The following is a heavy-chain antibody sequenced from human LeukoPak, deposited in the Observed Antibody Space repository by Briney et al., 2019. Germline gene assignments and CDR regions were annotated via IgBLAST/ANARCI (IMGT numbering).Heavy chain of an antibody. CDR2: IYYSGST. CDR1: SGSFRTYY. CDR3: ARTEESGYSYRYFGYYYYMDV. Sequence: TSETLSLTCTVSSGSFRTYYWSWIRQPPGKGLEWIGYIYYSGSTHYNPSLKSRVTISVDTSKNQFSLKLSSVTAADTAVYYCARTEESGYSYRYFGYYYYMDVWGKGTTVTVSS. J-gene: IGHJ6*03. D-gene: IGHD5-18*01. V-gene: IGHV4-59*01.